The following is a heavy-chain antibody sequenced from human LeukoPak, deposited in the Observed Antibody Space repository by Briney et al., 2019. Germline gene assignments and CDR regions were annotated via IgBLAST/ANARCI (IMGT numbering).Heavy chain of an antibody. CDR2: ISYDGGNK. D-gene: IGHD2/OR15-2a*01. CDR3: AKERSFGTWLGDY. CDR1: GFTFSNYG. Sequence: PGGSLRLSCAASGFTFSNYGMHWVRQAPGKGLEWVAVISYDGGNKFYANSVKGRFTISRDNSKNTLYMQMNSLRAEDTAVYYCAKERSFGTWLGDYWGQGTPVTVSS. V-gene: IGHV3-30*18. J-gene: IGHJ4*02.